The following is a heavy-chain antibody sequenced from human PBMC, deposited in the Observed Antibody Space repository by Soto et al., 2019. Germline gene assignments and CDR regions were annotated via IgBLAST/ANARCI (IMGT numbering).Heavy chain of an antibody. CDR3: SRPLYGHHYGLDV. D-gene: IGHD4-17*01. J-gene: IGHJ6*02. CDR2: IDPSDSYT. V-gene: IGHV5-10-1*01. Sequence: QMPGKCLEWMGRIDPSDSYTNYSPSFQVHVTISADNSTSTAYLQWSSLSASDTSTSSCSRPLYGHHYGLDVWRQGTTVTLSS.